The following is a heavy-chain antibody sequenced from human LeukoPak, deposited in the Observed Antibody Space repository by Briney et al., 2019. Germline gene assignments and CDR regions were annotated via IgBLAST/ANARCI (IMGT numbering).Heavy chain of an antibody. V-gene: IGHV1-2*02. CDR1: GYTFTNNF. D-gene: IGHD1-1*01. Sequence: ASVKVSCKASGYTFTNNFMHWVRQAPGQGLEWMGWINPNSGGTNYAQKFQGRVTMTRDTSISTAYMELSRLRSDDTAVYYCARDPEATARTLGYYYYYMDVWGKGTTVTISS. J-gene: IGHJ6*03. CDR3: ARDPEATARTLGYYYYYMDV. CDR2: INPNSGGT.